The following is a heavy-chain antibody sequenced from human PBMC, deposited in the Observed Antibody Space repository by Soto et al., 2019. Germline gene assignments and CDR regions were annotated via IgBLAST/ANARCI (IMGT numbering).Heavy chain of an antibody. Sequence: QVQLVESGGGVVQPGRSLRLSCAASGFTFSSYAMHWVRQAPGKGLEWVAVISYDGSNKYYADSVKGRFTISRDNSKNTLYLQMNGLRAEDTAVYYCAREGRDYVGGIGGYWGQGTLVTVSS. CDR3: AREGRDYVGGIGGY. J-gene: IGHJ4*02. V-gene: IGHV3-30-3*01. CDR1: GFTFSSYA. CDR2: ISYDGSNK. D-gene: IGHD3-16*01.